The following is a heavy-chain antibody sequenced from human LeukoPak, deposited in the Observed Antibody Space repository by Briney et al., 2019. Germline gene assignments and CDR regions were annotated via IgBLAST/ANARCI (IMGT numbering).Heavy chain of an antibody. CDR1: GGSISSSSYY. CDR3: ARRVTYYYDSSGYYPLNWFDP. CDR2: INHSGST. J-gene: IGHJ5*02. V-gene: IGHV4-39*07. D-gene: IGHD3-22*01. Sequence: PSETLSLTCTVSGGSISSSSYYWSWIRQPPGKGLEWIGEINHSGSTNYNPSLKSRVTISVDTSKNQFSLKLSSVTAADTAVYYCARRVTYYYDSSGYYPLNWFDPWGQGTLVTVSS.